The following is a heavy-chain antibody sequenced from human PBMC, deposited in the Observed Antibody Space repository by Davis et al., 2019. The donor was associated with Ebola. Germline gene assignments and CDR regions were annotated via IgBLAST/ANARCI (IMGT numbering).Heavy chain of an antibody. V-gene: IGHV1-69*06. Sequence: SVKVSCKASGGTFSSYAISWVRQAPGQGLEWMGGIIPIFGTANYAQKFQGRVTITADKSTSTAYMELSSLRAEDTAVYYCAKLTIFGVVNWFDSWGQGTLVTVSS. CDR1: GGTFSSYA. CDR2: IIPIFGTA. CDR3: AKLTIFGVVNWFDS. J-gene: IGHJ5*01. D-gene: IGHD3-3*01.